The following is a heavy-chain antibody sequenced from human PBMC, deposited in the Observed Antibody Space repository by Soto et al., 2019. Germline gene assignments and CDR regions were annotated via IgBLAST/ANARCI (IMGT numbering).Heavy chain of an antibody. CDR3: TKDRNNHYNTGVVFDI. Sequence: EVQLVESGGGLVQPGRSLRLSCAASGFTFDDYAMHWVRQAPGTGLEWVSGISWNSGNIGYADSVKGRITIYRDNAKNSLFLQMNSLRAEDTALYYCTKDRNNHYNTGVVFDIWRQGTMVTVSS. V-gene: IGHV3-9*01. J-gene: IGHJ3*02. CDR1: GFTFDDYA. CDR2: ISWNSGNI. D-gene: IGHD4-4*01.